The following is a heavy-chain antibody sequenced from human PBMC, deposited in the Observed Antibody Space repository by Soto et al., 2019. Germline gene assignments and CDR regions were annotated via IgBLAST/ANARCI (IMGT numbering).Heavy chain of an antibody. V-gene: IGHV3-23*01. Sequence: PGGSLRLSCAASGLTFSSYAMSWVRQAPGKGLEWVSAISGSGGSTYYADSVKGWFTISRDNSKNTLYLQMNSLRAEDTAVYYCAYSSTPFDYWGQGTLVTVSS. D-gene: IGHD6-13*01. CDR1: GLTFSSYA. CDR3: AYSSTPFDY. CDR2: ISGSGGST. J-gene: IGHJ4*02.